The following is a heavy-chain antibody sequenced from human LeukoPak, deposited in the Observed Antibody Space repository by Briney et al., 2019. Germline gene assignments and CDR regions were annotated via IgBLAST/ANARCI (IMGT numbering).Heavy chain of an antibody. J-gene: IGHJ4*02. CDR1: GFTISSTY. CDR2: IYSDGRT. CDR3: ARVDRHCSGTNCYNFFDY. Sequence: PGGSLRLSCAASGFTISSTYMTWVRQAPGKGLEWVSVIYSDGRTFYADSVKGRFTISRDNPKNTLCLQMNSLRAEDTAVYYCARVDRHCSGTNCYNFFDYWGQGTLVTVSS. D-gene: IGHD2-2*01. V-gene: IGHV3-53*01.